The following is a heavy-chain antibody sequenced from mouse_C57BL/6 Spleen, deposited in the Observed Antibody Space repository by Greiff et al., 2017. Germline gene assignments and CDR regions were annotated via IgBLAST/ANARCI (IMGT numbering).Heavy chain of an antibody. D-gene: IGHD2-3*01. V-gene: IGHV5-17*01. Sequence: EVNVVESGGGLVKPGGSLKLSCAASGFTFSDYGMHWVRQAPEKGLEWVAYISSGSSTIYYADTVKGRFTISRDNAKNTLFLQMTSLRSEDTAMYYCAKDDGYFYFDYWGQGTTLTVSS. CDR1: GFTFSDYG. CDR2: ISSGSSTI. CDR3: AKDDGYFYFDY. J-gene: IGHJ2*01.